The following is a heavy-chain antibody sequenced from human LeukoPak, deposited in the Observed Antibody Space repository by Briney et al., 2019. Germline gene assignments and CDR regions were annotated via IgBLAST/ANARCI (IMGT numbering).Heavy chain of an antibody. CDR3: VYFLLGGNYDFWSGSPPFDY. CDR1: GYSISSGYY. Sequence: SETLSLTCTVSGYSISSGYYWGWIRQPPGKGLEWIGSIYHSGSTYYNPSLKSRVTISVDTSKNQFSLKLSSVTAADTAVYYCVYFLLGGNYDFWSGSPPFDYWGQGTLVTVSS. V-gene: IGHV4-38-2*02. CDR2: IYHSGST. J-gene: IGHJ4*02. D-gene: IGHD3-3*01.